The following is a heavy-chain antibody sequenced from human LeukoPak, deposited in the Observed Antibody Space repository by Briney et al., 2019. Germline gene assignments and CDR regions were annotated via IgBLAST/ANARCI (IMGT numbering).Heavy chain of an antibody. J-gene: IGHJ4*02. Sequence: GGSLRLSCAGSGFTFDDYGMNWARQAPGKGLEWVSGISWNGGSTGYADSVKGRFTISRDNAKNSLYLQMNSLRAEDTALYYCARDLYSSSWYFVSPGGYWGQGTLVTVSS. CDR3: ARDLYSSSWYFVSPGGY. CDR1: GFTFDDYG. CDR2: ISWNGGST. D-gene: IGHD6-13*01. V-gene: IGHV3-20*04.